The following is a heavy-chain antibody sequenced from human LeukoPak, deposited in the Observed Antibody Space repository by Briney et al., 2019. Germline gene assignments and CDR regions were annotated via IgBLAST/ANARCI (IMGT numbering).Heavy chain of an antibody. Sequence: SETLSLTCAVYGGSFSDYYWTWIRQPPGKGLEWIGEINHSGRTKYNPSLKSRVTISLDTSKSQFSLDLKSVTAADTAVYYCARGRGVVYRDWFDHWGQGTLVTVSS. D-gene: IGHD2-8*02. V-gene: IGHV4-34*01. CDR2: INHSGRT. J-gene: IGHJ5*02. CDR3: ARGRGVVYRDWFDH. CDR1: GGSFSDYY.